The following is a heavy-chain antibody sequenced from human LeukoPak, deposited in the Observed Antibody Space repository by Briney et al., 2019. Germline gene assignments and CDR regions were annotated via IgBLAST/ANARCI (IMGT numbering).Heavy chain of an antibody. D-gene: IGHD6-13*01. CDR2: INHSGST. Sequence: SETLSLTCAVYGGSFSGYYWSWIRQPPGKGLEWIGEINHSGSTNYNPSLKSRVTISVDTSRNQFSLKLSSVTAADTAVYYCARGLSYSTRNWFDPWGQGTLVTVSS. CDR1: GGSFSGYY. V-gene: IGHV4-34*01. J-gene: IGHJ5*02. CDR3: ARGLSYSTRNWFDP.